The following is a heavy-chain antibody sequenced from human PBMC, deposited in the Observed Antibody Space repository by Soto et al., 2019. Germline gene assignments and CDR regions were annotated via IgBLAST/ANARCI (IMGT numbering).Heavy chain of an antibody. J-gene: IGHJ6*03. CDR3: AKGRGDYYGSGSYYFYYYMDV. CDR2: ISGGSTST. V-gene: IGHV3-23*01. CDR1: GFTFSDYV. Sequence: GGSLRLSCVASGFTFSDYVMSWVRQAPGKGLEWVSAISGGSTSTYYVDSVKGRFTISRDNSKNTLYLQMNSLRAEDTAVYYCAKGRGDYYGSGSYYFYYYMDVWGKGTTVTVSS. D-gene: IGHD3-10*01.